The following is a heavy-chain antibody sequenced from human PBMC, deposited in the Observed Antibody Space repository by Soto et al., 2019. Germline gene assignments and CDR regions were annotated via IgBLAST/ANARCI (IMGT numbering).Heavy chain of an antibody. V-gene: IGHV4-59*01. D-gene: IGHD5-12*01. CDR3: ARYDGYNFGWFDP. CDR2: IYYSGST. Sequence: PSETLSLTCTVSGGSISSYYWSWIRQPPGKGLEWIGYIYYSGSTNYNPSLKSRVTISVGTSKNQFSLKLSSVTAADTAVCYCARYDGYNFGWFDPWGQGTLVTVSS. CDR1: GGSISSYY. J-gene: IGHJ5*02.